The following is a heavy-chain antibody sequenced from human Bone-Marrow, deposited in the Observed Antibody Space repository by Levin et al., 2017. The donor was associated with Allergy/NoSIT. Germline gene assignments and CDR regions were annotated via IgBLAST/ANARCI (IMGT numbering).Heavy chain of an antibody. D-gene: IGHD6-19*01. V-gene: IGHV5-10-1*01. CDR2: IDPSDSYT. Sequence: ASVKVSCKGSGYSFPTYWITWVRQMPGKGLEWMGRIDPSDSYTNYSPSFRGHVTIPADKSVSAVYLQWSSLKASDTAIYYCARQRGQQWPDDYWGQGTQVTVSS. J-gene: IGHJ4*02. CDR3: ARQRGQQWPDDY. CDR1: GYSFPTYW.